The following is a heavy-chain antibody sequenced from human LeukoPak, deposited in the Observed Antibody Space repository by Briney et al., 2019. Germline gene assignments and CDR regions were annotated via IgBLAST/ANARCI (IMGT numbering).Heavy chain of an antibody. J-gene: IGHJ6*02. CDR2: TYYRSNWYN. CDR1: GDNVSSISVA. V-gene: IGHV6-1*01. CDR3: ALARSEYHYGMDV. Sequence: SQTLSLTCAISGDNVSSISVAWNWIRQSPSRGLEWLERTYYRSNWYNEYAVSVKGRININPDPSKNQFSLQLNSVTPEDTVVYYCALARSEYHYGMDVWGQGATVTVSS.